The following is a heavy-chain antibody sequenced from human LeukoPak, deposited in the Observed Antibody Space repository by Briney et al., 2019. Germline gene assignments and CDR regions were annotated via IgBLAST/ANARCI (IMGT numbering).Heavy chain of an antibody. CDR3: ARTGFGDYKFSFGAFDL. Sequence: GGSLRLSCAASGFTFSSYAMHWVRQAPGKGLEWVAVISYDGSNKYYADSVKGRFTISRDNSKNTLYLQMNSLRAEDTAVYYCARTGFGDYKFSFGAFDLWGHGTMVTVSS. V-gene: IGHV3-30*01. CDR2: ISYDGSNK. D-gene: IGHD4-17*01. CDR1: GFTFSSYA. J-gene: IGHJ3*01.